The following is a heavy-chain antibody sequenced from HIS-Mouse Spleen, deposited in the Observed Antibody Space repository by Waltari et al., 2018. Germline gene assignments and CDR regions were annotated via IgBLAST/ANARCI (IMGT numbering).Heavy chain of an antibody. V-gene: IGHV4-39*07. CDR2: IYYSGST. D-gene: IGHD1-1*01. CDR3: ARDGRVYKYFDL. J-gene: IGHJ2*01. CDR1: GGSISSSSYY. Sequence: QLQLQESGPGLVKPSETLSLTCTVSGGSISSSSYYWGWIRQPPGKGLEWIGSIYYSGSTDYNPSLKSRVTISVDTSKNQFSLKLSSVTAADTAVYYCARDGRVYKYFDLWGRGTLVTVSS.